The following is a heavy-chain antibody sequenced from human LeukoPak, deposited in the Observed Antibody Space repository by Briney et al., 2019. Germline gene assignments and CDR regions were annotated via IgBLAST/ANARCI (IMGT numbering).Heavy chain of an antibody. CDR2: IYYSGST. Sequence: PSQTLSLTCTVSGGSISSGAYYWSWIRQHPGKGLEWIGYIYYSGSTNYNPSLKSRVTISVDTSKNQFSLKLSSVAAADTAVYYRAGGVYSNYFYYYYGMDVWGQGTTVTVSS. D-gene: IGHD4-4*01. CDR1: GGSISSGAYY. V-gene: IGHV4-30-4*08. CDR3: AGGVYSNYFYYYYGMDV. J-gene: IGHJ6*02.